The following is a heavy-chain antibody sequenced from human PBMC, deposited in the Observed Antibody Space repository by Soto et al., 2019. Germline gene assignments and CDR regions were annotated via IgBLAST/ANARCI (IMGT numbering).Heavy chain of an antibody. CDR2: INPNTGGT. D-gene: IGHD4-17*01. CDR1: GYTFTGYY. Sequence: ASVKVSCKASGYTFTGYYIHWVRQAPGQGLEWMAWINPNTGGTNYAQKFQGRVTMTRDTSISTAYMDLSRLGSDDTAIYYCARDLQLIPVGYGDNRLLGAIDYWGQGTLVTV. J-gene: IGHJ4*02. CDR3: ARDLQLIPVGYGDNRLLGAIDY. V-gene: IGHV1-2*02.